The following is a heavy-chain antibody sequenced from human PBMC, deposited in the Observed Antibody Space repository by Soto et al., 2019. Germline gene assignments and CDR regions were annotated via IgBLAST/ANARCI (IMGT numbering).Heavy chain of an antibody. CDR1: GYTFTIYG. V-gene: IGHV1-8*02. J-gene: IGHJ5*02. CDR3: ARMETFGSLNWFDP. D-gene: IGHD3-16*01. CDR2: MNPGSGDT. Sequence: ASVKVSCKAPGYTFTIYGISCVLQSPGQWLEWMGCMNPGSGDTGYAQKFQGRVTMTRDISIATAYMELSSLRSDDTAIYYCARMETFGSLNWFDPWGQGTLVTVSS.